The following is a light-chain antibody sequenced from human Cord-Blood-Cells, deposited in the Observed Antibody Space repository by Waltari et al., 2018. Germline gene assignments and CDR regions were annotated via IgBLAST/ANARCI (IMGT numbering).Light chain of an antibody. V-gene: IGLV2-14*01. CDR1: SSDVGGYNY. Sequence: QSALTQPASVSGSPGQSITISCTGTSSDVGGYNYVSWYQQHPGKAPKLMIYEVSNRPWGVSNRFSGSRSGNTASLSISGLRAEGEADYYGSSYTGSSTWVVGGGTKVTGL. J-gene: IGLJ3*02. CDR3: SSYTGSSTWV. CDR2: EVS.